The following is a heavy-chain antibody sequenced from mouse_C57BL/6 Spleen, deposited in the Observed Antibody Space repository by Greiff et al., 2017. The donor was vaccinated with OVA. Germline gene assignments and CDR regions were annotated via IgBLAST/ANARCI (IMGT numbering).Heavy chain of an antibody. CDR2: INYDGSST. V-gene: IGHV5-16*01. CDR3: ARGGTGWYFDV. CDR1: GFTFSDYY. J-gene: IGHJ1*03. Sequence: EVKLVESEGGLVQPGRSMKLSCTASGFTFSDYYMAWVRQVPEKGLEWVANINYDGSSTYYLDSLKSRFIISRDNAKNILYLQMSSLKSEDTATYYCARGGTGWYFDVWGTGTTVTVSS. D-gene: IGHD4-1*01.